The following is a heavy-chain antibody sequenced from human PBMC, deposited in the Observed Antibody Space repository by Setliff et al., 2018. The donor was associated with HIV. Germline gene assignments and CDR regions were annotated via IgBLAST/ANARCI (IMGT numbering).Heavy chain of an antibody. CDR1: GYDFKIYD. CDR3: ARGKIPSWRLTMFDF. CDR2: INPGTGNT. Sequence: GASVKVSCKASGYDFKIYDINWVRQVAGQGLEWMGWINPGTGNTGYPQNFSGRVTMTRSTSINTVYMELSSLRSEDTAIYFCARGKIPSWRLTMFDFWGQGTPVTVSS. D-gene: IGHD1-1*01. V-gene: IGHV1-8*01. J-gene: IGHJ4*02.